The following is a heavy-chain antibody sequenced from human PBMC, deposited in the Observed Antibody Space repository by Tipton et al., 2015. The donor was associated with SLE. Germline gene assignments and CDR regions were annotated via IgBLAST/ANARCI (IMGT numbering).Heavy chain of an antibody. V-gene: IGHV4-4*08. J-gene: IGHJ5*02. CDR1: NGSVNSYY. D-gene: IGHD3-3*01. CDR2: IYPGGST. CDR3: ARGKNPAGHITPYGANWFDP. Sequence: TLSLTCAVSNGSVNSYYWSWIRQSPEKGLEFIGYIYPGGSTQYNPSLQSRVTISVDTSKNQFSLKLYSATAADTAVYYCARGKNPAGHITPYGANWFDPWGPGSLVTVSS.